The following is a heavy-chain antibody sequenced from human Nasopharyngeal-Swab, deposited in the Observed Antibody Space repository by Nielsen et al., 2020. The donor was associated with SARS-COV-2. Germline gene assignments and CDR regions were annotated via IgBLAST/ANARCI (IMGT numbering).Heavy chain of an antibody. CDR2: IKRKADGGTV. Sequence: GGSLRPSCAASGFVFSSVWMSWVRQAPGKGLEWVGRIKRKADGGTVEYATAVRGRFSISRDVSRNTLFLQMNRLKTEDTAVYYCTTLHRTDWFWGQGTLVTVSS. CDR3: TTLHRTDWF. J-gene: IGHJ4*02. CDR1: GFVFSSVW. V-gene: IGHV3-15*01. D-gene: IGHD3-9*01.